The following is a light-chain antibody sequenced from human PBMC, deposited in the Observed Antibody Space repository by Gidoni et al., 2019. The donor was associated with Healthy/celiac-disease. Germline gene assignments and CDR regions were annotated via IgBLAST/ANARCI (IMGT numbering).Light chain of an antibody. CDR1: SVLYSSNNKNY. Sequence: SVLYSSNNKNYLAWYQQKPGQPPKLLIYRASTRESGVPDRCSSSGSGTDFTLTISSLQAEDVAVYYCQQYDSTPTFXGXTKVEIK. V-gene: IGKV4-1*01. CDR3: QQYDSTPT. J-gene: IGKJ4*01. CDR2: RAS.